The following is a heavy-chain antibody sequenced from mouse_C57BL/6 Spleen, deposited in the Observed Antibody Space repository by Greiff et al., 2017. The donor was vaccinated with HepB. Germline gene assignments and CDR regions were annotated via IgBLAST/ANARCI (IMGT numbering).Heavy chain of an antibody. CDR1: GFSLTSYG. D-gene: IGHD1-1*01. CDR3: AKNPSITTVVAHYAMDY. J-gene: IGHJ4*01. Sequence: VKLMESGPGLVQPSQSLSITCTVSGFSLTSYGVHWVRQSPGKGLEWLGVIWRGGSTDYNAAFMSRLSITKDNSKSQVFFKMNSLQADDTAIYYCAKNPSITTVVAHYAMDYWGQGTSVTVSS. CDR2: IWRGGST. V-gene: IGHV2-5*01.